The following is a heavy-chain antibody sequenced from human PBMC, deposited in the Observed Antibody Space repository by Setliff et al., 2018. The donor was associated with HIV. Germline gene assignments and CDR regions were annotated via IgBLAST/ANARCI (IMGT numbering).Heavy chain of an antibody. CDR3: VRNHEWALGT. Sequence: PSETLSLTCAVSGDSINTPHCWSWVRQSLEKGLEWIGEVCQRGGINYNTFLWSRASISMDKPRNYFSLEMASMTAADTAVYFCVRNHEWALGTWGQGLLVTVSS. V-gene: IGHV4-4*02. D-gene: IGHD1-26*01. J-gene: IGHJ5*02. CDR2: VCQRGGI. CDR1: GDSINTPHC.